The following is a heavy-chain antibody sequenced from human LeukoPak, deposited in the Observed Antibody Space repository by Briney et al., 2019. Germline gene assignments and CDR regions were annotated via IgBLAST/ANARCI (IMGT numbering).Heavy chain of an antibody. J-gene: IGHJ4*02. D-gene: IGHD4-17*01. CDR2: ISSSSGSI. CDR3: AKVRADNDYGDSHPPI. CDR1: GFTFSNYN. V-gene: IGHV3-21*04. Sequence: PGGSLRLSCAASGFTFSNYNMNWVRQAPGKGLEWVSSISSSSGSIYYADSVKGRFTVSRDNAKNSLYLQINNLRAEDTAVYYCAKVRADNDYGDSHPPIWGQGTLVTVSS.